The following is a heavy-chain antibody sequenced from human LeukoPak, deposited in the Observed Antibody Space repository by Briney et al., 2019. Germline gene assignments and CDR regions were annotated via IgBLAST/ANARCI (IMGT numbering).Heavy chain of an antibody. Sequence: ASVKVSCKASGYTFTGYYMHWVRQAPGQGLEWMGWMNPYSGQTGSAQKFQGRVTMTRNTSISTVYMELSSLRSEDTAMYYCARGGKRYFDWSHEADYWGQGTLVTVSS. V-gene: IGHV1-8*02. CDR1: GYTFTGYY. D-gene: IGHD3-9*01. J-gene: IGHJ4*02. CDR2: MNPYSGQT. CDR3: ARGGKRYFDWSHEADY.